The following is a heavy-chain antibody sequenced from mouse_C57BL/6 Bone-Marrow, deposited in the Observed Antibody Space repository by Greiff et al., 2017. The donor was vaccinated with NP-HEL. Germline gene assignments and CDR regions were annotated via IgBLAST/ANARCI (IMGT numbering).Heavy chain of an antibody. CDR1: GYTFTSYW. Sequence: QVQLQQPGAELVKPGASVKLSCKASGYTFTSYWMHWVKQRPGQGLEWIGMIHPNSGSTNYNEKFKSKARLTVDKSSSTAYMQLSSLTSEDSAVYYCARDYDYDGFAYWGQGTLVTVSA. CDR2: IHPNSGST. V-gene: IGHV1-64*01. D-gene: IGHD2-4*01. CDR3: ARDYDYDGFAY. J-gene: IGHJ3*01.